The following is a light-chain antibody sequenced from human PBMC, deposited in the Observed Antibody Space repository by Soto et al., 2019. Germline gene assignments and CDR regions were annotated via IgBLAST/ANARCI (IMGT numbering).Light chain of an antibody. CDR1: SSDIGAYNY. CDR2: DVS. V-gene: IGLV2-14*03. CDR3: NSYTSSSTYV. J-gene: IGLJ1*01. Sequence: SVLPKPASVSGSPGQSITISCTGTSSDIGAYNYVSWYQHHPGKAPKFIIYDVSNRPSGVSDRFSGSKSGNTASLTISRLQAEDEADYYCNSYTSSSTYVFGTGTKVTVL.